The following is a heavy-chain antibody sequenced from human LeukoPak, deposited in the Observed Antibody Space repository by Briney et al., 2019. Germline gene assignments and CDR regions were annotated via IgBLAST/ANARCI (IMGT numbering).Heavy chain of an antibody. V-gene: IGHV3-30*12. Sequence: GGSLRLSCAASGFTFSSYAMHWVRQAPGKGLEWVAVISYDGSNKYYADSVKGRFTISRDNSKNTLYLQMNSLRAEDTAVYYCARVGSSSWDLDYWGQGTLVTVSS. D-gene: IGHD6-13*01. CDR1: GFTFSSYA. J-gene: IGHJ4*02. CDR2: ISYDGSNK. CDR3: ARVGSSSWDLDY.